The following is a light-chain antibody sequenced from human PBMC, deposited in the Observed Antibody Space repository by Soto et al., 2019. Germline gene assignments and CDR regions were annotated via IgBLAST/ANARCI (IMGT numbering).Light chain of an antibody. CDR3: AAWDDSLNGVV. J-gene: IGLJ2*01. CDR2: SGN. V-gene: IGLV1-44*01. Sequence: QSVLTQPPSASGTPGQRVTISCSGSSSNVGSYTVYWYQQLPGTAPKVLIYSGNRRPSGVPARFSGSKSGTSASLAISGLQSEDEADYYCAAWDDSLNGVVFGGGTK. CDR1: SSNVGSYT.